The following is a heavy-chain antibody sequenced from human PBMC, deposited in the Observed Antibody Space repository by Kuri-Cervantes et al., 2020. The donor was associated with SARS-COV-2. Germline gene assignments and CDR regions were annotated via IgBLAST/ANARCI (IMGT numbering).Heavy chain of an antibody. CDR3: ARGASYGDFDY. CDR1: GDSIRNHF. CDR2: IYDSGSS. J-gene: IGHJ4*02. D-gene: IGHD4-17*01. Sequence: SETLSLTCTVSGDSIRNHFWSWIRQSPGKGLEWIGYIYDSGSSHYNPSLRGRVTISRLTSSNQISLKLNSVTAADTAVYYCARGASYGDFDYWGQGTLVTVSS. V-gene: IGHV4-59*11.